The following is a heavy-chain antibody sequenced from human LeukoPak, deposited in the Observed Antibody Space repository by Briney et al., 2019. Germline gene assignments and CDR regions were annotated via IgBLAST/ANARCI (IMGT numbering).Heavy chain of an antibody. CDR3: ARHREDAFDI. CDR1: GGSFSGYY. CDR2: IYYSGST. V-gene: IGHV4-59*08. Sequence: SETLSLTCAVYGGSFSGYYWSWIRQPPGKGLEWIGYIYYSGSTNYNPSLKSRVTISVDTSKNQFSLKLSSVTAADTAVYYCARHREDAFDIWGQGTMVTASS. J-gene: IGHJ3*02. D-gene: IGHD3-10*01.